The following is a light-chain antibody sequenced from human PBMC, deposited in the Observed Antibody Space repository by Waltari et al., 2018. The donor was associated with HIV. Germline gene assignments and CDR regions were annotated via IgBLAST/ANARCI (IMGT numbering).Light chain of an antibody. CDR1: QSVLYSS. V-gene: IGKV4-1*01. CDR2: WAS. Sequence: DIVMTQSPDSLAVSLGERATINCKSSQSVLYSSIAWYQQKPGQPPKLLIYWASTRESGVPDRFSGSGSGTDFTLTISSLQAEDVAVYYCQQYYSTPYTFGQGTKLEIK. J-gene: IGKJ2*01. CDR3: QQYYSTPYT.